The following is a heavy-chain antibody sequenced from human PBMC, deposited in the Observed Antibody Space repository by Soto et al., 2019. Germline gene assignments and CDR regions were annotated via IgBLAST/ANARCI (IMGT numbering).Heavy chain of an antibody. CDR2: IIPIFGTA. CDR3: ARDRGRYYDSSGYYYVGYFDL. D-gene: IGHD3-22*01. Sequence: SVKIACKAPGGPFSRYAISLVRQAPGQGLEWMGGIIPIFGTANYAQKFQGRVTITADKSTSTAYMELSSLRSEDTAVYYCARDRGRYYDSSGYYYVGYFDLWGRGTLVTVSS. V-gene: IGHV1-69*06. CDR1: GGPFSRYA. J-gene: IGHJ2*01.